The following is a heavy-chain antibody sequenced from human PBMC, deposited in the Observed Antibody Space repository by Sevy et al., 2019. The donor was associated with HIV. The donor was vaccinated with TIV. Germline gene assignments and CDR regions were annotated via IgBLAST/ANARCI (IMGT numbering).Heavy chain of an antibody. Sequence: GGSLRLSCAASGFTFSSYNMNWVRQVPGKGLECISFISSGGHTIYYADSVKGRFTISRDSAKNSVYLQMNSLRVEDTAVYYCARDGGYSDYGMDVWGQGTTVTVSS. CDR3: ARDGGYSDYGMDV. V-gene: IGHV3-48*01. CDR2: ISSGGHTI. D-gene: IGHD2-15*01. CDR1: GFTFSSYN. J-gene: IGHJ6*02.